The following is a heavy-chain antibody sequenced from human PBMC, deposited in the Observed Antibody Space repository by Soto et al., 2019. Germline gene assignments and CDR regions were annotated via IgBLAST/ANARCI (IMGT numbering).Heavy chain of an antibody. V-gene: IGHV1-69*01. J-gene: IGHJ5*02. CDR2: IIPVLATT. CDR3: ACNWRNSLKNWLDP. D-gene: IGHD1-1*01. Sequence: QVQLVQSGPEVRVPGSSVKVSCKASAGTFPHYALSWVRQAPGQGLEWIGGIIPVLATTTYAQKFQGRVSIIADESTNTVYMELSSLRSEDTAVYYCACNWRNSLKNWLDPWGQGTLVTVSS. CDR1: AGTFPHYA.